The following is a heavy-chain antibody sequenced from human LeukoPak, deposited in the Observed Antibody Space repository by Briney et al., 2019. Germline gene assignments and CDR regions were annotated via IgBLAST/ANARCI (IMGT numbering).Heavy chain of an antibody. J-gene: IGHJ3*02. CDR1: GYTFTSYA. CDR3: ARLSDIVVVVAHTKVDI. V-gene: IGHV7-4-1*02. CDR2: INTNTGNP. Sequence: EASVKVSCKASGYTFTSYAMNWVRQAPGQGLEWMGWINTNTGNPTYAQGFTGRFVFSLDTSVSTAYLQISSLKAEDTAVYYCARLSDIVVVVAHTKVDIWGQGTMVTVSS. D-gene: IGHD2-15*01.